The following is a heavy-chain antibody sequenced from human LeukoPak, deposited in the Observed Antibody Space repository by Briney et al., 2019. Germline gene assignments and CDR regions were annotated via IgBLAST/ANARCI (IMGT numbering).Heavy chain of an antibody. CDR3: VTARGRF. CDR1: GFSFSDYR. D-gene: IGHD3-10*01. J-gene: IGHJ6*01. V-gene: IGHV3-74*01. Sequence: GGSLRLSCVASGFSFSDYRMHWVRQAPGKGLVWVSRIYIDGVGTAYADFVKGRFIISRDNAKNTLYLQMNSLTSEDTAVYYCVTARGRFWGEGTTVTVSS. CDR2: IYIDGVGT.